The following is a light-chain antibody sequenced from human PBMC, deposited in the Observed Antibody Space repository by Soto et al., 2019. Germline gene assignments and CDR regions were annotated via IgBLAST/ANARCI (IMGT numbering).Light chain of an antibody. CDR2: DAS. J-gene: IGKJ1*01. Sequence: DIQMTQSPSTLSASVGDIVTITCRASQSIGKWLAWYQQRPGKAPKLLIYDASSLESGVPSRFSGSGSGTEFTLTISSLQPDDFATYYCQQYNNYQWTFGQGTKVDIK. CDR1: QSIGKW. CDR3: QQYNNYQWT. V-gene: IGKV1-5*01.